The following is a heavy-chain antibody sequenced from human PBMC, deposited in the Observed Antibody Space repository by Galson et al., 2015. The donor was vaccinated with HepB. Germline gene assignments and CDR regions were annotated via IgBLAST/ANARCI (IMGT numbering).Heavy chain of an antibody. D-gene: IGHD1-26*01. V-gene: IGHV1-2*02. CDR1: RDRFSGHY. Sequence: SAKVSCKASRDRFSGHYIHWGRRAPGKRLEWLGWINPSSGGTIPAQRFQDRVTLTRVTSINTAFMELTKLTSDDTAVYYCATSPGTPSLFFDLWGRGTLVIVSS. CDR2: INPSSGGT. J-gene: IGHJ2*01. CDR3: ATSPGTPSLFFDL.